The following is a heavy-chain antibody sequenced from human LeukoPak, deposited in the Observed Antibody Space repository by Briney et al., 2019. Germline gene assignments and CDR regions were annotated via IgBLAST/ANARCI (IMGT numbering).Heavy chain of an antibody. D-gene: IGHD2-2*01. V-gene: IGHV3-43*02. CDR2: ISEDGGDT. CDR1: GFTFDDYA. CDR3: ARQRYQRDAFDI. J-gene: IGHJ3*02. Sequence: GGSLRLSCAASGFTFDDYAMHWVRQTPGKGLECVSLISEDGGDTWYADSVKGRFTISRDNAKNSLSLQMNSLTAEDTAVYYCARQRYQRDAFDIWGQGTMVTVSS.